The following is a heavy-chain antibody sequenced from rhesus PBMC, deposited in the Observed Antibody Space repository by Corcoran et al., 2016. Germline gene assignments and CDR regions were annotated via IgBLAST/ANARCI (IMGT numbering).Heavy chain of an antibody. J-gene: IGHJ4*01. CDR2: SNPSNGNT. Sequence: QVQLVQSGAEVKKPGASVKLSCTASGYTFTAFYINWVSQAPGQVLEWMGWSNPSNGNTGYAQKLPGRVTMTRDTSTSTAYMELSSLRSEDTAVYYCTRGLTSFGYWGQGVLVTVSS. CDR1: GYTFTAFY. D-gene: IGHD3-9*01. V-gene: IGHV1S9*01. CDR3: TRGLTSFGY.